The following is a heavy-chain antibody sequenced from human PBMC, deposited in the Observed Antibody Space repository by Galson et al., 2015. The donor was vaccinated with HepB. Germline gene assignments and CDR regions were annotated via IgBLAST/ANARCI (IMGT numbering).Heavy chain of an antibody. CDR1: GGTFSSYA. CDR2: IIPIFGTA. Sequence: SVKVSCKASGGTFSSYAISWVRQAPGQGLEWMGGIIPIFGTANYAQKFQGRVTITADESTSTAYMELSSLRSEDTAVYYCAVGEQDEDTAMVTSYYYYMDVWGKGTTVTVSS. J-gene: IGHJ6*03. D-gene: IGHD5-18*01. CDR3: AVGEQDEDTAMVTSYYYYMDV. V-gene: IGHV1-69*13.